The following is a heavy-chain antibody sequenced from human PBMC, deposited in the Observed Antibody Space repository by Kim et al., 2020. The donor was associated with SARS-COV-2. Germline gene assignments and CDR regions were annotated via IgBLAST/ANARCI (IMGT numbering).Heavy chain of an antibody. CDR3: ASGRNYYYMDV. J-gene: IGHJ6*03. D-gene: IGHD2-15*01. CDR2: NK. Sequence: NKYYADSGKGRFTISRDNSKNTLYLQMNSLRAEDTAVYYCASGRNYYYMDVWGKGTTVTVSS. V-gene: IGHV3-30*01.